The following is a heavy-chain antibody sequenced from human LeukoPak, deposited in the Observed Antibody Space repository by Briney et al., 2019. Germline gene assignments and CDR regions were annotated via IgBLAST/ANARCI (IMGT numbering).Heavy chain of an antibody. V-gene: IGHV3-30*02. D-gene: IGHD3-3*01. J-gene: IGHJ1*01. CDR1: GFTFSSYG. CDR3: AKDRGYVFWSGYSSADYFQH. CDR2: IRYDGSNK. Sequence: GGSLRLSCAASGFTFSSYGMHWVRQAPGKGLEWVAFIRYDGSNKYYADSVKGRFTISRDNSKNTLYLQMNSLRVEDTVVYYWAKDRGYVFWSGYSSADYFQHWGRAPWSPSPQ.